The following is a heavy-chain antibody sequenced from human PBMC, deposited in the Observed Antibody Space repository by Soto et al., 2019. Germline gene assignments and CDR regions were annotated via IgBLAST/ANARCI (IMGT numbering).Heavy chain of an antibody. CDR1: GGSISSSNW. D-gene: IGHD5-18*01. V-gene: IGHV4-4*02. CDR3: ARASRGYSRVFDY. Sequence: PSETLSLTCAVSGGSISSSNWWSWVRQPPGKGLEWIGEIYHSGSTNYNPSLKSRVTISIDTSKNHFSLNLNSVTAADTAMYYCARASRGYSRVFDYWGQGTLVTVSS. CDR2: IYHSGST. J-gene: IGHJ4*02.